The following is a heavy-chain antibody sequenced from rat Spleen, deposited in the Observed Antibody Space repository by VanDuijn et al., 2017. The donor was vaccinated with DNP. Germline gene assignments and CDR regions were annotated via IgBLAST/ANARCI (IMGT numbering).Heavy chain of an antibody. Sequence: EVQLVESGGGLVQPGRSLKLSCAASGFTFSDYNMAWVRQAPKKGLEWVATISYDGSSTYYRDSVKGRFTISRDNAKSTLYLQMDSLRSEDTATYYCARRGRAPIDYWGQGVMVTVSS. D-gene: IGHD1-11*01. CDR3: ARRGRAPIDY. CDR1: GFTFSDYN. J-gene: IGHJ2*01. V-gene: IGHV5-7*01. CDR2: ISYDGSST.